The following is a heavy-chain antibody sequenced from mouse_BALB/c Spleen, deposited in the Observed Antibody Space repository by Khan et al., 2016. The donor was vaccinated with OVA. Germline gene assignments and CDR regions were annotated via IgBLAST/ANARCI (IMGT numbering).Heavy chain of an antibody. D-gene: IGHD1-1*01. CDR3: ARENYYVSIHYAMDY. J-gene: IGHJ4*01. CDR1: GYTFTSYW. V-gene: IGHV1S41*01. Sequence: DLVKPGASVKLSCKASGYTFTSYWINWIKQRPGQGLEWIGRISPGSGTPYYNEMFKGKATLTVDTSSSTAYIQLSSLSSEDSAVYVCARENYYVSIHYAMDYWGQGTSVTASS. CDR2: ISPGSGTP.